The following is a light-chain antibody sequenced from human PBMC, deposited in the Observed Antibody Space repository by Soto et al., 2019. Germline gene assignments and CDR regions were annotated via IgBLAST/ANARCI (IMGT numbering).Light chain of an antibody. CDR1: HSVSSSY. Sequence: EIGFTQSPCPLALSPGERATLSCRASHSVSSSYLAWYQQKPGQAPRLLIYVASSRATGIPDRFSGSGSGTDFTLTISRLEPEDFAVYYCQQYGSSQYTFGPGTKVDI. CDR2: VAS. CDR3: QQYGSSQYT. V-gene: IGKV3-20*01. J-gene: IGKJ3*01.